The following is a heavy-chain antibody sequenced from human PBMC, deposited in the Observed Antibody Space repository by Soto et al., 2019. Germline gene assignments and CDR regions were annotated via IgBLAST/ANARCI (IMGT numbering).Heavy chain of an antibody. Sequence: PGGSLRLSCAASGFTFSSYWMSWVRQAPGKGLEWVANIRKDGSDKYYVNSVKGRFTISRDNSKNTLYLQMGSLRAEDMAVYYCASSPGYYYYYMDVWGKGTTVTVSS. V-gene: IGHV3-7*01. D-gene: IGHD2-8*02. CDR3: ASSPGYYYYYMDV. J-gene: IGHJ6*03. CDR2: IRKDGSDK. CDR1: GFTFSSYW.